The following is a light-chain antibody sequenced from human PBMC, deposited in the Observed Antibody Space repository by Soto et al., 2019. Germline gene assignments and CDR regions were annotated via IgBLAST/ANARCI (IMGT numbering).Light chain of an antibody. CDR1: SSDVGGYNY. CDR3: SSYTSSSTLLYV. V-gene: IGLV2-14*01. Sequence: QSVLTQPASVSGSPGQSITISCTGTSSDVGGYNYVSWYQQHPGKAPKLMIYEVSNRPSGVCNRFSGSKSGNTASLTISGLQAEDEADYYCSSYTSSSTLLYVFGTGTKVTVL. J-gene: IGLJ1*01. CDR2: EVS.